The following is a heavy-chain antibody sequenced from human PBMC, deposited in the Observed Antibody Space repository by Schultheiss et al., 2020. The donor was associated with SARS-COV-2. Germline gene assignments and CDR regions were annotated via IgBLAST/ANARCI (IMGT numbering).Heavy chain of an antibody. CDR1: GFTFSSYG. CDR2: ISYDGSNK. J-gene: IGHJ5*02. V-gene: IGHV3-30*03. D-gene: IGHD2-2*01. CDR3: ARSLSHQPLPTQA. Sequence: GGSLRLSCAASGFTFSSYGMHWVRQAPGKGLEWVAVISYDGSNKYYADSVKGRFTISRDNSKNTLYLQMNSLRAEDTAVYYCARSLSHQPLPTQAWGQGTLVTVSS.